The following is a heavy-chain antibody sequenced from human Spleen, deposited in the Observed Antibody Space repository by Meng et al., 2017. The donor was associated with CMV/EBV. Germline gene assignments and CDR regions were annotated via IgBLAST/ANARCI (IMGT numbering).Heavy chain of an antibody. CDR3: ARAGRSYLYYFDY. CDR1: GDRVSSNSAA. V-gene: IGHV6-1*01. CDR2: TFYRSKWYS. J-gene: IGHJ4*02. Sequence: GDRVSSNSAALNWIRQSPSRGLEWLGSTFYRSKWYSNYGVSVKGRITINADTSENQLSLQLTSVTPEDTAVYFCARAGRSYLYYFDYWGQGTLVTVSS. D-gene: IGHD3-22*01.